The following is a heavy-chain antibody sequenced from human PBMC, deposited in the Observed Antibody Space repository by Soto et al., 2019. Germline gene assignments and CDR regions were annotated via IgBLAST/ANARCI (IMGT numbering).Heavy chain of an antibody. CDR1: GFTFSSYW. D-gene: IGHD3-16*01. CDR2: IKQDGSEK. V-gene: IGHV3-7*01. Sequence: GGSLRLSCAASGFTFSSYWMSWVRQAPGKGLEWVANIKQDGSEKYYVDSVKGRFTISRDNAKNSLYLQMNSLRAEDTAVYYCARAIRLNLGEHNDYWGQGTLVTVSS. J-gene: IGHJ4*02. CDR3: ARAIRLNLGEHNDY.